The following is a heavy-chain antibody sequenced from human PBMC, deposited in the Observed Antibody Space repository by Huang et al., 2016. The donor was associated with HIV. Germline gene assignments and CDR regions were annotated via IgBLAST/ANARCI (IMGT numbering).Heavy chain of an antibody. D-gene: IGHD2-2*02. CDR2: IYYSVST. J-gene: IGHJ3*02. Sequence: QVQLQESGPGLVKPSQTLSLTCTVSGGSISSGGYYWSWIRQPPGKGLEWIGYIYYSVSTYYSPSLKSRVTISVDTSKNQFSLKLSSVTAADTAVYYCARDTDGGRTFDIWGQGTMVTVSS. CDR3: ARDTDGGRTFDI. CDR1: GGSISSGGYY. V-gene: IGHV4-30-4*08.